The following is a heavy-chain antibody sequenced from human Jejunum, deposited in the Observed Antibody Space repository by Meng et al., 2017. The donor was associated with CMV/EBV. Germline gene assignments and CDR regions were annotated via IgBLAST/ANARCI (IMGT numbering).Heavy chain of an antibody. D-gene: IGHD6-19*01. J-gene: IGHJ6*02. V-gene: IGHV3-64*02. CDR3: AGRPGVAVAGTYYYYYGMDV. Sequence: YAMHWVRQAPEKGLEYVSGISNTGGDKYHIDSVKSRFTISRDNSKNTLYLQMGSLRTEDMAVYYCAGRPGVAVAGTYYYYYGMDVWGQGTTVTVSS. CDR2: ISNTGGDK. CDR1: YA.